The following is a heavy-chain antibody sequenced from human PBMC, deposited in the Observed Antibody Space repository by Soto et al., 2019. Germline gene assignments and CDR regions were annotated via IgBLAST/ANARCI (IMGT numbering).Heavy chain of an antibody. CDR1: GFSLSNARMG. Sequence: QVTLKESGPVLVKPTETLTLTCTVSGFSLSNARMGVSWIRQPPGKALEWLAHIFSNDEKSYSTSLKSRLTISKDTSKSQVVLTMTNMDPVDTATYYCARTPRAAYYDSSGYKFDYWGQGTLVTVSS. CDR2: IFSNDEK. V-gene: IGHV2-26*01. CDR3: ARTPRAAYYDSSGYKFDY. J-gene: IGHJ4*02. D-gene: IGHD3-22*01.